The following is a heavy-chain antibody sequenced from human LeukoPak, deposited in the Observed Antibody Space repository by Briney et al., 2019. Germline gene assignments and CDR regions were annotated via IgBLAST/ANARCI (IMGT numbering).Heavy chain of an antibody. Sequence: GGSLRLSCAASGFTFSSYAMHWVRQAPGKGLEWVAVISYDGSNKYYADSVKGRLTISRDNSKNTLYLQMNSLRAEDTAVYYCARDRDYGDYAAGYWGQGTLVTVSS. D-gene: IGHD4-17*01. CDR3: ARDRDYGDYAAGY. J-gene: IGHJ4*02. V-gene: IGHV3-30*01. CDR2: ISYDGSNK. CDR1: GFTFSSYA.